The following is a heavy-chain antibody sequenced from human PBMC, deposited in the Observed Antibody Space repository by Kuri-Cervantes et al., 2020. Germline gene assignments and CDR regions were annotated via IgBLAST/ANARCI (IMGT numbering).Heavy chain of an antibody. V-gene: IGHV1-18*01. J-gene: IGHJ6*02. CDR2: ISAYNGNT. CDR1: GYTFDNYG. CDR3: ARIGRIGDIVVVPAATYYYYGMDV. Sequence: ASVKVSCKASGYTFDNYGISWVRQAPGQGLEWMGRISAYNGNTNYAQKFQGRVTMTTDTSTSTAYMELRSLRSDDTAVYYCARIGRIGDIVVVPAATYYYYGMDVWGQGTTVTVSS. D-gene: IGHD2-2*01.